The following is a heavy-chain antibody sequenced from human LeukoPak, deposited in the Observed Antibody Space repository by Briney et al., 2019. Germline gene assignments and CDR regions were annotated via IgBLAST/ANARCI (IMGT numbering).Heavy chain of an antibody. Sequence: GGSLRLSCAASGFTFSSYSMNWVRQAPGKGLEWVSSISSSSSYIYYADSVKGRFTISRDSAKNSLFLQMNSLTAEDTAVYYCARTVRELYFGLDVWGPGTTVTVSS. CDR3: ARTVRELYFGLDV. V-gene: IGHV3-21*01. D-gene: IGHD3-10*01. CDR1: GFTFSSYS. J-gene: IGHJ6*02. CDR2: ISSSSSYI.